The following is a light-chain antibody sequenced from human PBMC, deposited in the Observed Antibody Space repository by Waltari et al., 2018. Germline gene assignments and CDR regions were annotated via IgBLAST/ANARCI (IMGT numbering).Light chain of an antibody. J-gene: IGLJ2*01. V-gene: IGLV1-40*01. Sequence: QSVLTQPPSVSGAPGQWVTISCTGSSSNIGTGYDVHWYQHLSGTAPKLLIYGNNNRPSGVPDRFSGSKSGTSGSLAITGLQAEDEAYYFCQSYDSTLNVVVFGGGTKLTVL. CDR1: SSNIGTGYD. CDR2: GNN. CDR3: QSYDSTLNVVV.